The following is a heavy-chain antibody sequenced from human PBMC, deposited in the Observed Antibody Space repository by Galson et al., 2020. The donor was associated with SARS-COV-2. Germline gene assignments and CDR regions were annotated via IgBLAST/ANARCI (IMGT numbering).Heavy chain of an antibody. Sequence: ASVKVSCKASGYTFTSYGISWVRQAPGQGLEWMGWISAYNGNTNYAQKLQGRVTMTTDTSTSTAYMELRSLRSDDTAVYYCARDMVVVALRDGMDVWGQGTTVTVSS. V-gene: IGHV1-18*04. CDR3: ARDMVVVALRDGMDV. CDR1: GYTFTSYG. CDR2: ISAYNGNT. D-gene: IGHD2-15*01. J-gene: IGHJ6*02.